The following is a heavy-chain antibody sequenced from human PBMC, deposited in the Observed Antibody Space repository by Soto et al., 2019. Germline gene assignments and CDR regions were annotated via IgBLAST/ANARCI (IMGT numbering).Heavy chain of an antibody. CDR2: IIPIFGTA. CDR3: ARDLYYGDYEGRYFDY. V-gene: IGHV1-69*13. J-gene: IGHJ4*02. CDR1: GGTFSSYA. Sequence: GASVKVSCKASGGTFSSYAISWVRQAPGQGLEWMGGIIPIFGTANYAQKFQGRVTITADESTSTAYMELSSLRSEDTAVCYCARDLYYGDYEGRYFDYWGQGTLVTVSS. D-gene: IGHD4-17*01.